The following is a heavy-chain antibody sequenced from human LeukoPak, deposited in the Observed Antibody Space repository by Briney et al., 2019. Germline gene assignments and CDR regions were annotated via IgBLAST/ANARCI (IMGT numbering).Heavy chain of an antibody. CDR1: GFTFSSYE. D-gene: IGHD6-19*01. Sequence: GGSLRLSCAASGFTFSSYEMNWVRQAPGKGLEWVSYISSSGSTIYYADSVKGRFTISRDNAKNSLYLQMNSLRAEDTAVYYCARVSYSSGWYGGAYFDYWGQGTLVTASS. CDR3: ARVSYSSGWYGGAYFDY. CDR2: ISSSGSTI. J-gene: IGHJ4*02. V-gene: IGHV3-48*03.